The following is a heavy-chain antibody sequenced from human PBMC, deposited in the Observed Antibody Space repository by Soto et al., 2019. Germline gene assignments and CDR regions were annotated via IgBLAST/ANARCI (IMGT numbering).Heavy chain of an antibody. Sequence: SGTLSLTCTVSDDSISHSGYYWGWIRQPPGKGLEWIGNIYYSGNTYYNPSLKSRVTISVDTSKSQFSLKLSSVTAADTAVYYCARFAGKAIGSYYFDSWGQGTLVTVSS. CDR2: IYYSGNT. CDR3: ARFAGKAIGSYYFDS. V-gene: IGHV4-39*01. D-gene: IGHD5-12*01. CDR1: DDSISHSGYY. J-gene: IGHJ4*02.